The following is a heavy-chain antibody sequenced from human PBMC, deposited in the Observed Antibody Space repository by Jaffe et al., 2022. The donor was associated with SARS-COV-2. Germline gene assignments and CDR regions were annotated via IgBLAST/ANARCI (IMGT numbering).Heavy chain of an antibody. CDR3: ARHRRDYYDSSGYSPTDY. V-gene: IGHV5-51*01. Sequence: EVQLVQSGAEVKKPGESLKISCKGSGYSFTSYWIGWVRQMPGKGLEWMGIIYPGDSDTRYSPSFQGQVTISADKSISTAYLQWSSLKASDTAMYYCARHRRDYYDSSGYSPTDYWGQGTLVTVSS. D-gene: IGHD3-22*01. J-gene: IGHJ4*02. CDR1: GYSFTSYW. CDR2: IYPGDSDT.